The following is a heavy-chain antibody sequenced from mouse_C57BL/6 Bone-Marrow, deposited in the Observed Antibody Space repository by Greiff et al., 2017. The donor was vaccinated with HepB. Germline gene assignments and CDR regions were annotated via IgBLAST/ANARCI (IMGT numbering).Heavy chain of an antibody. V-gene: IGHV5-4*03. D-gene: IGHD2-3*01. CDR1: GFTFSSYA. CDR3: TRRDGYSFDY. CDR2: ISDGGSYT. Sequence: EVKLVESGGGLVKPGGSLKLSCAASGFTFSSYAMSWVRQTPEKRLEWVATISDGGSYTYYPDNVKGRFTISRDNAKNNLYLQMSHLKSEDTAMYYCTRRDGYSFDYWGQGTTLTVSS. J-gene: IGHJ2*01.